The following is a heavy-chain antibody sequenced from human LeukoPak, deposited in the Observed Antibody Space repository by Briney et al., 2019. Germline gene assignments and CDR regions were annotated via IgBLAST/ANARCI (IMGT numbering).Heavy chain of an antibody. CDR2: ISGSGGST. CDR3: AKDPQYYDILTGYYTGYWFDP. J-gene: IGHJ5*02. D-gene: IGHD3-9*01. Sequence: PGGSLRLSCAASGFTFSSYAMSWVRQAPGKGLEWVSAISGSGGSTYYADSVKGRFTISRDNSKNTLYLQMNSLRAEDTAVYYCAKDPQYYDILTGYYTGYWFDPWGQGTLVTVSS. V-gene: IGHV3-23*01. CDR1: GFTFSSYA.